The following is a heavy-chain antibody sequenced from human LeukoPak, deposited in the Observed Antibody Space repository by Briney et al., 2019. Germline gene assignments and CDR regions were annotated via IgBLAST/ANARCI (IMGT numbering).Heavy chain of an antibody. J-gene: IGHJ4*02. CDR3: AKDTSVDYGDYFDY. CDR2: ISGSGGST. Sequence: QPGGSLRLSCAASGFTFSSYAMSWVRQAPGKGLEWVSAISGSGGSTYYADSVKGRFTISRGDSKNTLYLQMNSLRAEDTAVYYCAKDTSVDYGDYFDYWGQGTLVTVSS. CDR1: GFTFSSYA. D-gene: IGHD4-17*01. V-gene: IGHV3-23*01.